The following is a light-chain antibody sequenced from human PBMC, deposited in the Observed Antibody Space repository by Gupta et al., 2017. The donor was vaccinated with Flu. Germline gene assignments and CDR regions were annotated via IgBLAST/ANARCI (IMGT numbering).Light chain of an antibody. CDR1: HRVSSDY. V-gene: IGKV3-20*01. CDR2: GAS. J-gene: IGKJ1*01. CDR3: LQDCTFFWT. Sequence: RTLPFAPGERATLVCRASHRVSSDYVAWYQQKPGQAPRLLIYGASRRATNVPDRFSGSGSGTEFSLTISRLEPEDFAVYHCLQDCTFFWTFGQGTKVEMK.